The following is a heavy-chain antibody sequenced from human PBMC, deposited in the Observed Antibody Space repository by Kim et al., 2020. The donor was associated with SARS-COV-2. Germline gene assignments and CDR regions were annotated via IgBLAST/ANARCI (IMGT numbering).Heavy chain of an antibody. CDR3: ARDSGSYSV. CDR2: GST. J-gene: IGHJ4*02. D-gene: IGHD1-26*01. Sequence: GSTYYNPSLKSRVTISVDTSKNQFSLKLGSVTAADTAVYYCARDSGSYSVWGQGTLVTVSS. V-gene: IGHV4-39*07.